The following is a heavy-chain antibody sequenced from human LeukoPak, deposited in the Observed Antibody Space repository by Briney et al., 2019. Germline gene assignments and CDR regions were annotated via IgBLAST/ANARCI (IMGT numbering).Heavy chain of an antibody. CDR1: GCTFSGYW. V-gene: IGHV3-74*01. D-gene: IGHD3-22*01. J-gene: IGHJ4*02. CDR3: TRGTPGSSGHYY. Sequence: GGSLRLSCAASGCTFSGYWMHWVRQVPGKGLVWVSHINSDGSSTSYADSVKGRSTISRDNAKNTLYLQMNSLRAEDTAVYYCTRGTPGSSGHYYWGQGTLVTVSS. CDR2: INSDGSST.